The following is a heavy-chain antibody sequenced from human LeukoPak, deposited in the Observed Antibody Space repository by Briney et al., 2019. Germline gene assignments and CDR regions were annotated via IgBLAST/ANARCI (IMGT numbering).Heavy chain of an antibody. D-gene: IGHD2-2*02. CDR1: GGSFSGYY. Sequence: ASETLSLTCAVYGGSFSGYYWSWIRQPPGKGLEWIGYIYYSGSTNYNPSLKSRVTISVDTSKNQFSLKLSSVTAADTAVYYCARDLQYCSSTSCYSPGWFDPWGQGTLVTVSS. CDR3: ARDLQYCSSTSCYSPGWFDP. CDR2: IYYSGST. V-gene: IGHV4-59*01. J-gene: IGHJ5*02.